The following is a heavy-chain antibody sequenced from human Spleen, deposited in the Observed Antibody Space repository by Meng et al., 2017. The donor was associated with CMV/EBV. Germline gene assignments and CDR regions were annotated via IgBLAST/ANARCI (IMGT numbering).Heavy chain of an antibody. CDR3: AKVENTGSYYGSPYYYGLDV. CDR1: GFTFHDYG. CDR2: IWYDGSNN. Sequence: GESLKISCAASGFTFHDYGMSWVRQAPGKGLEWVAVIWYDGSNNYYADSVKGRFTISRDNSKNTLYLQMNSLRAEDTAVYYCAKVENTGSYYGSPYYYGLDVWGQGTTVTVSS. V-gene: IGHV3-33*06. D-gene: IGHD1-26*01. J-gene: IGHJ6*02.